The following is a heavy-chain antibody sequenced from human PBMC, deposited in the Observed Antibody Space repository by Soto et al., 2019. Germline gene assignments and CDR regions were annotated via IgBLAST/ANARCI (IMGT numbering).Heavy chain of an antibody. D-gene: IGHD4-17*01. CDR2: ISSSSSYI. Sequence: GGSLRLSCAASGFTFSSYSMNWVRQAPRKGLEWVSSISSSSSYIYYADSVKGRFTISRDNAKNSLYLQMNSLRAEDTAVYYCARQVVTTVDYWGQGTLVTVSS. CDR3: ARQVVTTVDY. J-gene: IGHJ4*02. CDR1: GFTFSSYS. V-gene: IGHV3-21*01.